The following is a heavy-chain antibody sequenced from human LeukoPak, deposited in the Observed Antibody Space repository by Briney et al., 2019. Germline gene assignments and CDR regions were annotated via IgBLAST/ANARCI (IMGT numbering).Heavy chain of an antibody. CDR2: IKSKTDGGTT. J-gene: IGHJ2*01. D-gene: IGHD2-15*01. CDR1: GFTFSNAW. V-gene: IGHV3-15*01. CDR3: TTVVGSSGSWEWYFDL. Sequence: PGGSLRLSCAASGFTFSNAWMSWVRQAPGKGLEWVGRIKSKTDGGTTDYVAPVKGRFSISRDDSKNTLYLQMNGLKTEDTAVYYCTTVVGSSGSWEWYFDLWGRGTLVTVSS.